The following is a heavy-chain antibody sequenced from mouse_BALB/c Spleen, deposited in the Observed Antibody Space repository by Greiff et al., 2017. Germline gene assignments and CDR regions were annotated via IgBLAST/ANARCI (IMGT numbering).Heavy chain of an antibody. J-gene: IGHJ3*01. D-gene: IGHD1-2*01. V-gene: IGHV14-1*02. Sequence: VQLKQSGAELVRPGALVKLSCKASGFNIKDYYMHWVKQRPEQGLEWIGWIDPENGNTIYDPKFQGKASITADTSSNTAYLQLSSLTSEDTAVYYCARLTTATAYWGQGTLVTVSA. CDR1: GFNIKDYY. CDR2: IDPENGNT. CDR3: ARLTTATAY.